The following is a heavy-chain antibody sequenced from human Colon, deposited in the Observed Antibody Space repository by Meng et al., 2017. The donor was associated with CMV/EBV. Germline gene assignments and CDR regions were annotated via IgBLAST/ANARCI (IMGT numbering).Heavy chain of an antibody. CDR3: TRGALDMVPVVMGLDS. D-gene: IGHD2-2*01. CDR2: IKQDGSEK. Sequence: GESLKISCAASGFTFINYWMTWVRQSPGKGLEWVAKIKQDGSEKYYVDSVKGRFTISRDNANNSLNLQMNSLRAEDTAVYYCTRGALDMVPVVMGLDSWGQGSLVTVSS. V-gene: IGHV3-7*01. J-gene: IGHJ5*01. CDR1: GFTFINYW.